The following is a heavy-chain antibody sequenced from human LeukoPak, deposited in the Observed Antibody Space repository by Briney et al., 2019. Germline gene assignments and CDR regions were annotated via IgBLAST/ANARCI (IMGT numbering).Heavy chain of an antibody. CDR3: ARDLFHSGSYQHFDY. D-gene: IGHD1-26*01. V-gene: IGHV4-34*01. CDR2: TNHSGST. Sequence: PSETLSLTCAVYGGSFSGYYWSWIRQPPGKGLEWIGETNHSGSTNYNPSLKSRVTISVDTSKNQFSLKLSSVTAADTAVYYCARDLFHSGSYQHFDYWGQGTLVTVSS. CDR1: GGSFSGYY. J-gene: IGHJ4*02.